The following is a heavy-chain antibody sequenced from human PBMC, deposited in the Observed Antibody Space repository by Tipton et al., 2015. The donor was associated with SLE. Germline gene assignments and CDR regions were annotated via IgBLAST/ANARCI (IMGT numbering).Heavy chain of an antibody. J-gene: IGHJ4*02. V-gene: IGHV4-59*01. CDR3: ARDQRYSSGWYDY. CDR1: GGSISSYY. Sequence: LRLSCTVSGGSISSYYWSWIRQPPGKGLEWIGYIYYSGSTNYNPSLKSRVTISVDTSKNQFSLKLSSVTAADTAVYYCARDQRYSSGWYDYWGQGTLVTVSS. D-gene: IGHD6-19*01. CDR2: IYYSGST.